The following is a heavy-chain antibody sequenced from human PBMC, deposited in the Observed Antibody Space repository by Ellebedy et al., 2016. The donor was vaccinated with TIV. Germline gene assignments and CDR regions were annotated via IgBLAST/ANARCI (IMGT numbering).Heavy chain of an antibody. CDR3: ATSYSGSYYA. Sequence: SETLSLXCAVYGGSFSGYYWSWIRQPPGKGLEWIGEINHSGSTNYNPSLKSRVTISVDTSKNQFSLKLSSVTAADTAVYYCATSYSGSYYAWGQGTLVTVSS. CDR1: GGSFSGYY. CDR2: INHSGST. D-gene: IGHD1-26*01. V-gene: IGHV4-34*01. J-gene: IGHJ5*02.